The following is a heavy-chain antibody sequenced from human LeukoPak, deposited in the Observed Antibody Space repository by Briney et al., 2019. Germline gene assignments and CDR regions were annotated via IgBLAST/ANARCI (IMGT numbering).Heavy chain of an antibody. J-gene: IGHJ4*02. V-gene: IGHV1-3*01. Sequence: ASVKVSCKASEYTFTEYAVNWVRQAPGQRLEWMGWINAGNGNTKYAQKFQGRLTITRDTSASTAYMELSSLTFEDTAVYYCTRGSWSATTASYYLDFWGQGTLVTVSS. CDR2: INAGNGNT. D-gene: IGHD2-21*02. CDR3: TRGSWSATTASYYLDF. CDR1: EYTFTEYA.